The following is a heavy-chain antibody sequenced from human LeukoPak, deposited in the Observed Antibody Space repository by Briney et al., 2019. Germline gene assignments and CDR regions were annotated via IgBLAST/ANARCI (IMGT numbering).Heavy chain of an antibody. CDR3: ARDHSRNYRANWFDP. CDR1: GGSISSYY. D-gene: IGHD1-7*01. V-gene: IGHV4-59*01. J-gene: IGHJ5*02. Sequence: SETLSLTCTVSGGSISSYYWSWIRQPPGKGLEWIGYIYYSGSTNYNPSLKSRVTISVDTSKNQFSLKLSSVTAADTAVYYCARDHSRNYRANWFDPWGQGTLVTVSS. CDR2: IYYSGST.